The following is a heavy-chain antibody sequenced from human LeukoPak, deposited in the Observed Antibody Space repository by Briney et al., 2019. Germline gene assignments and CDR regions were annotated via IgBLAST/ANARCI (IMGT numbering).Heavy chain of an antibody. V-gene: IGHV3-74*01. CDR2: ISSDGSTT. Sequence: GGSLRLSCAASGFTFSSYWMHWVRQGPGKGLVWVSRISSDGSTTSYADSVRGRFTISRDNAKNTLYLQMNSLRVEDTAVYYCARDSRYYYDSRDYDNVAFDMWGQGTMVTVSS. D-gene: IGHD3-10*01. J-gene: IGHJ3*02. CDR3: ARDSRYYYDSRDYDNVAFDM. CDR1: GFTFSSYW.